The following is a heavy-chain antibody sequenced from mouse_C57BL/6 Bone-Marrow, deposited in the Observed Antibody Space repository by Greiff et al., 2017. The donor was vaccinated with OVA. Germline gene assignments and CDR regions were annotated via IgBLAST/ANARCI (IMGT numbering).Heavy chain of an antibody. J-gene: IGHJ4*01. CDR3: ARYYGAMDY. CDR1: GYSITSGYY. CDR2: ISYDGSN. V-gene: IGHV3-6*01. Sequence: EVQLQESGPGLVKPSPSLSLTCSVTGYSITSGYYWNWIRQFPGNKLEWMGYISYDGSNNYNPSLKNRISITRDTSKNQFFLKLNSVTTEDTATYYCARYYGAMDYWGQGTSVTVSS. D-gene: IGHD1-1*01.